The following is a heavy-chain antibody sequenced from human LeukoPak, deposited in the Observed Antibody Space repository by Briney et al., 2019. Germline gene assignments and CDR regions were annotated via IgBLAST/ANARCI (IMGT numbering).Heavy chain of an antibody. CDR2: IKSKTDGTTT. Sequence: PGGSLRLSCAASGFTFNNAWMSWVRQAPGKGLEWVGRIKSKTDGTTTDYAVPVKGRFSISRDDSKNTVYLQMNSLKNECTAVYYCAAGVGTTDFDYWGQGILVTVSS. J-gene: IGHJ4*02. V-gene: IGHV3-15*01. CDR3: AAGVGTTDFDY. CDR1: GFTFNNAW. D-gene: IGHD1-26*01.